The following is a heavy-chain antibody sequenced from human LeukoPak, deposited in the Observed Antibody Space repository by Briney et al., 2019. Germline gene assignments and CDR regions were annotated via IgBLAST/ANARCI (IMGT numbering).Heavy chain of an antibody. V-gene: IGHV3-23*01. CDR2: ISGSGGST. CDR3: AKDSDREYQLLYPFDY. D-gene: IGHD2-2*02. J-gene: IGHJ4*02. CDR1: GFTFSSYA. Sequence: GGSLRLSCAASGFTFSSYAMSWVRQAPGKGLEWVSAISGSGGSTYYADSVKGRFPISRDNSKNTLYLQMNSLRAEDTAVYYCAKDSDREYQLLYPFDYWGQGTLVTVSS.